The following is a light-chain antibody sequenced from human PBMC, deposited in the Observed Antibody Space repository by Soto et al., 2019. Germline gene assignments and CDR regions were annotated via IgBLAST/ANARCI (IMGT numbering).Light chain of an antibody. Sequence: QSALTQPASVSGSPGQSITISCTGTSSDVGAYNYVSWYQQHPGKAPKLMIYEVSNRPSGVSNRFSGSKSGNTASLTISGRQAEDEADYYCSSYTSNSTLVFGGGTKLTVL. CDR2: EVS. CDR1: SSDVGAYNY. V-gene: IGLV2-14*01. J-gene: IGLJ2*01. CDR3: SSYTSNSTLV.